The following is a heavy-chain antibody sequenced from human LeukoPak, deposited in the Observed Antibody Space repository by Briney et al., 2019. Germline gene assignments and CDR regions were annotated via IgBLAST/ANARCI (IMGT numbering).Heavy chain of an antibody. CDR2: INAGNGHT. V-gene: IGHV1-3*01. CDR3: ARGIWSRTVSSYYFDY. D-gene: IGHD3-3*01. CDR1: GFTFTNYA. Sequence: GASVKVSCKASGFTFTNYAMQWVRQAPGQRLEWMGWINAGNGHTRYSQRFQGRVTITRDTSATTAYMEVTSLRSEDTAVYYCARGIWSRTVSSYYFDYWGQGTLVTVSS. J-gene: IGHJ4*02.